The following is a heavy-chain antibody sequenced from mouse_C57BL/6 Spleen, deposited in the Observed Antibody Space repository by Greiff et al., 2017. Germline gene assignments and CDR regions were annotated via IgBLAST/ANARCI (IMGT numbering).Heavy chain of an antibody. Sequence: QVQLQQPGAELVKPGASVKLSCKASGYTFTSYWMHWVKQRPGQGLEWIGMIHPNSGSTNYNEKFKSKATLTVDKSSSTAYMQLSSLTSEDSAVYYCARGSNYVLRYAMDDWGQGTSVTVSS. CDR1: GYTFTSYW. CDR2: IHPNSGST. CDR3: ARGSNYVLRYAMDD. D-gene: IGHD2-5*01. J-gene: IGHJ4*01. V-gene: IGHV1-64*01.